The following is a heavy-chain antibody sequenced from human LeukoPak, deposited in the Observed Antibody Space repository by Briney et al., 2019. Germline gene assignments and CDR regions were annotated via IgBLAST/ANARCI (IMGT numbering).Heavy chain of an antibody. CDR1: GGSFSGYY. CDR3: ARVGQRSKKLWFGEQNWFDP. V-gene: IGHV4-34*01. J-gene: IGHJ5*02. CDR2: INHSGST. D-gene: IGHD3-10*01. Sequence: SETLSLTCAVYGGSFSGYYWSWIRQPPGKGLEWIGEINHSGSTNYNPSLKSRVTISVDTSKNQFSLKLSSVTAADTAVYYCARVGQRSKKLWFGEQNWFDPWGQGTLVAVSS.